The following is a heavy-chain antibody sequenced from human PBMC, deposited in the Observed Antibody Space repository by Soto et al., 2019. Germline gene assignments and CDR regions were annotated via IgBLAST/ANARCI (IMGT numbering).Heavy chain of an antibody. CDR3: ANIRNVVYAHNAY. Sequence: GGSLRLSCAASGFTFGSYGMHWVRQAPGRGLEWVAVISYDGSNKYYADSVRGRFTISRDNSNNMLYLQMNSLRAEDTAVYYCANIRNVVYAHNAYWGQGTLVTVSS. J-gene: IGHJ4*02. V-gene: IGHV3-30*18. CDR2: ISYDGSNK. CDR1: GFTFGSYG. D-gene: IGHD2-8*02.